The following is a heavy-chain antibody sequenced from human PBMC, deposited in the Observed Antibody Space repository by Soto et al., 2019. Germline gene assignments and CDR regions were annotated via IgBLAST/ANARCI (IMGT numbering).Heavy chain of an antibody. CDR3: ARQLGYSYGYYYYGMDV. CDR2: IYYSGST. D-gene: IGHD5-18*01. CDR1: GGSVSSESHY. V-gene: IGHV4-39*01. Sequence: SETLSLTCTVSGGSVSSESHYWSWIRQTPGKGLEWIGSIYYSGSTYYNPSLKSRVTISVDTSKNQSSLKLSSVTAADTAVYYCARQLGYSYGYYYYGMDVWGQGTTVTVSS. J-gene: IGHJ6*02.